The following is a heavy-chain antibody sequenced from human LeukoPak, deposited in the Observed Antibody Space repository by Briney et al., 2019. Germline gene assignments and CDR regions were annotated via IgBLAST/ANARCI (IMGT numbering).Heavy chain of an antibody. V-gene: IGHV3-7*01. J-gene: IGHJ4*02. Sequence: GGSLRLSCAASGLTFSSYAMNWVRQAPGKGLEWVANIKQDGSEKYYVDSVKGRFTISRDNAKNSLYLQMNSLRAEDTAMYYCARDVGAKDYWGQGTLVTVSS. CDR1: GLTFSSYA. CDR2: IKQDGSEK. CDR3: ARDVGAKDY. D-gene: IGHD1-26*01.